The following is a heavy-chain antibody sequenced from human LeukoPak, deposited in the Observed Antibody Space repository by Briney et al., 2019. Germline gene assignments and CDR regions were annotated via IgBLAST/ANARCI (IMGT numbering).Heavy chain of an antibody. V-gene: IGHV3-33*01. CDR1: GFRFSTFC. CDR3: ARGGVATAWGAFDV. Sequence: PGGAPRLPRAASGFRFSTFCMHRVRPAPGEGREGGAVIYYDGNQKYYGDSVKGRFTVSRDISESMLYLQMSSLRADDTAVYYCARGGVATAWGAFDVWGQGTTVIVSS. CDR2: IYYDGNQK. J-gene: IGHJ3*01. D-gene: IGHD4-23*01.